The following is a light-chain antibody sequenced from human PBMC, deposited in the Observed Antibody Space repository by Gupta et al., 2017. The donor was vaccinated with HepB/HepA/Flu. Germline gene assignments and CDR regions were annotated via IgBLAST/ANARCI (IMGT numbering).Light chain of an antibody. CDR2: WAS. J-gene: IGKJ2*04. V-gene: IGKV4-1*01. CDR3: QQYYGTQCS. CDR1: QSVFYSPKNKNY. Sequence: DIVMTQSPDSLAVSLGERATINCKSSQSVFYSPKNKNYLAWYQQKPGQPPKLLINWASTRESGVPDRFSGSGSGTDFTLTISSLQAEDVAIYYCQQYYGTQCSFGQGTKLEIK.